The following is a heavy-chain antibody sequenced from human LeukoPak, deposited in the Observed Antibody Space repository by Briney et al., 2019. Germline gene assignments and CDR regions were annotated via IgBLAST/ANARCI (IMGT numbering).Heavy chain of an antibody. V-gene: IGHV4-59*08. CDR3: ARRKAKTPNYFDY. CDR2: IYYSGNT. Sequence: ASETLSLTCTVSGDSISNYYWTWIRQPPGKGLEWIGYIYYSGNTNYNPSLKSRVTISLDTSKNQFSLKLTSVTAADTAMYYCARRKAKTPNYFDYWGQGALVTVPS. CDR1: GDSISNYY. J-gene: IGHJ4*02.